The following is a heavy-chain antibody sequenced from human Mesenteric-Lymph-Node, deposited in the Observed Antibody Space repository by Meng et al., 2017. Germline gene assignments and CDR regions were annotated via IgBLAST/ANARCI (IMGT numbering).Heavy chain of an antibody. CDR1: GFTFGPYW. CDR3: ARDMGYDAFDI. Sequence: GESLKISCAASGFTFGPYWMNWVRQAPGKGLEWVANIKEDGSEKYYVDSVRGRFTISRDNAKNSLYLQMDSLRAEDTALYYCARDMGYDAFDIWGQGTKVTVSS. V-gene: IGHV3-7*01. CDR2: IKEDGSEK. J-gene: IGHJ3*02. D-gene: IGHD3-16*01.